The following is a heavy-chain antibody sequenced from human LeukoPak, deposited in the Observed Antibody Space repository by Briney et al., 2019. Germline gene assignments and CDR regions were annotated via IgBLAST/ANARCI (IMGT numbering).Heavy chain of an antibody. CDR2: IDGTGGST. J-gene: IGHJ4*02. CDR1: GFNFNIYA. V-gene: IGHV3-23*01. D-gene: IGHD1-26*01. CDR3: ATDVGPIMFDY. Sequence: GGSLRLSCAASGFNFNIYAMTWVRQTPEKGLEWVSTIDGTGGSTHYADSLKGRFTFSRDNSRNTLYLQMNSLRAEDTALYYCATDVGPIMFDYWGQGTLVTVSS.